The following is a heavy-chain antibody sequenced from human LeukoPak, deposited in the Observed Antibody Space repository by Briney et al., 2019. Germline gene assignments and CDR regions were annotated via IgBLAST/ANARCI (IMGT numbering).Heavy chain of an antibody. V-gene: IGHV1-8*01. Sequence: KVSCKASGYTFTSYDINWVRQATGQGLEWMGWMNPNSGNTGYAQKFQGRVTMTRNTSISTAYMELSSLRSEDTAVYYCATCLYYDSSGYYYYGMDVWGQGTTVTVSS. CDR2: MNPNSGNT. CDR1: GYTFTSYD. J-gene: IGHJ6*02. D-gene: IGHD3-22*01. CDR3: ATCLYYDSSGYYYYGMDV.